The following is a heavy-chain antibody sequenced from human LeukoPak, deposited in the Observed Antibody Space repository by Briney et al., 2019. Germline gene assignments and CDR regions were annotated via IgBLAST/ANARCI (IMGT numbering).Heavy chain of an antibody. Sequence: GSLRLSCAASGFTFSSYGMHWVRQAPGKGLEWVAVISYDGSNKYYADSVNGRFTISRDNSKNTLYLQMNSLRAEDTAVYYCYGGDDAFDIWGQGTMVTVSS. J-gene: IGHJ3*02. CDR1: GFTFSSYG. CDR3: YGGDDAFDI. D-gene: IGHD3-10*01. V-gene: IGHV3-30*03. CDR2: ISYDGSNK.